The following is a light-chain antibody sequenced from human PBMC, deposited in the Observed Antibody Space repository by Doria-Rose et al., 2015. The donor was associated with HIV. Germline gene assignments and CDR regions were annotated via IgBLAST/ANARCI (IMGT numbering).Light chain of an antibody. Sequence: TQSPGTLSLSPGERATLSCRASQRVKSSYLAWYQQKPGQAPRLLIYDASTRATGIPDRFSGSGSVTDFTLTISRLEPEDVAVYYCQQYGTSRGTSGQGTRLEIK. V-gene: IGKV3-20*01. CDR1: QRVKSSY. CDR2: DAS. J-gene: IGKJ5*01. CDR3: QQYGTSRGT.